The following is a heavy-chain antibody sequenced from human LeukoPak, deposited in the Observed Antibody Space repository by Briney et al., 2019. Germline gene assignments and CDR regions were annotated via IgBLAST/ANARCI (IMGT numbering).Heavy chain of an antibody. J-gene: IGHJ3*02. CDR3: ARYYYDSSGYSHAFDT. D-gene: IGHD3-22*01. V-gene: IGHV1-18*01. CDR2: ISAYNGNT. Sequence: ASVKVSCKASGYTFTSYGISWVRQAPGQGLEWMGWISAYNGNTNYAQKLQGRVTMTTDTSTSTAYMELRSLRSDDTAVYYCARYYYDSSGYSHAFDTWGQGTMVTVSS. CDR1: GYTFTSYG.